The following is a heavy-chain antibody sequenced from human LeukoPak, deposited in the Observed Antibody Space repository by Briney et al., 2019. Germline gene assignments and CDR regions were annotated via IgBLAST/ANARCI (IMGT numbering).Heavy chain of an antibody. CDR3: ARLIRRFGVFNWFDP. Sequence: SETLSLTCAVYGGSFSGYYWSWIRQPPGKGLEWIGEINHSGSTNCNPSLKSRVTISVDTSKNQFSLKLSSVTAADTAVYYCARLIRRFGVFNWFDPWGQGTLVTVSS. J-gene: IGHJ5*02. D-gene: IGHD3-10*01. CDR2: INHSGST. CDR1: GGSFSGYY. V-gene: IGHV4-34*01.